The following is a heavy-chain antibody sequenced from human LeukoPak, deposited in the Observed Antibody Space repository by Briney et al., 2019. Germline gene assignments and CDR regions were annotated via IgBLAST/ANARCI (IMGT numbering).Heavy chain of an antibody. CDR2: IKSKTDGGTT. V-gene: IGHV3-15*01. CDR3: TTAPAAYTFDY. CDR1: GFTFGDYG. Sequence: GGSPRLSCTTSGFTFGDYGFNWVRQPPAKGLEWVGRIKSKTDGGTTEYAAPVKGRFSISRDDSENTLYLQMNSLKTEDTAVYYCTTAPAAYTFDYWGQGTLVTVSS. J-gene: IGHJ4*02. D-gene: IGHD2-2*01.